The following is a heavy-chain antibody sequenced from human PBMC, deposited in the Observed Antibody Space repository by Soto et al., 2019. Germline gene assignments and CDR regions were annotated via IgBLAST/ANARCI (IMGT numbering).Heavy chain of an antibody. J-gene: IGHJ4*02. Sequence: GGSLRLSCAASGFTFRSYAMSWVRQAPGKGLEWVSAISGSGGSTYYADSVKGRFTISRDNSKNTLYLQMNSLRAEDTAVYYCAKDHYDFWSGYYSPHFDYWGQGTLVTVSS. V-gene: IGHV3-23*01. D-gene: IGHD3-3*01. CDR2: ISGSGGST. CDR3: AKDHYDFWSGYYSPHFDY. CDR1: GFTFRSYA.